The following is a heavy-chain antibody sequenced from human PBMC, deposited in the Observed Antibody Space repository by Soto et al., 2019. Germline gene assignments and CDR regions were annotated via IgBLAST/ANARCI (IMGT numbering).Heavy chain of an antibody. J-gene: IGHJ4*02. Sequence: NPSETLSLTCAVSGYSISSGYYWGWIRQPPGKGLEWIGSIYHSGSTYYNPSLKSRVTISVDTSKNQFSLKLSSVTAADTAVYYCARRRGSSGGGDFDYWGQGTLVTVSS. V-gene: IGHV4-38-2*01. D-gene: IGHD6-25*01. CDR2: IYHSGST. CDR1: GYSISSGYY. CDR3: ARRRGSSGGGDFDY.